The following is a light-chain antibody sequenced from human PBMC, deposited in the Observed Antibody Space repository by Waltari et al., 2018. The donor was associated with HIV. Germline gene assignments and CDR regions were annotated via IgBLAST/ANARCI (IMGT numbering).Light chain of an antibody. CDR3: HKGVNLPRT. Sequence: EIVLTQSPDFQSVTPREKVIITCRASQSIRSNLHCSHTNPDNSPRLVINYASHSFSGVPPGFSGMGFGKNFTLTIKSLKAKDAATYYGHKGVNLPRTFGKGTRWKSN. CDR1: QSIRSN. CDR2: YAS. V-gene: IGKV6-21*01. J-gene: IGKJ1*01.